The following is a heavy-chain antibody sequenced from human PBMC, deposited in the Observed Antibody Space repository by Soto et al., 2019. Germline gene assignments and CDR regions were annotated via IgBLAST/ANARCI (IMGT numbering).Heavy chain of an antibody. CDR1: GFTFDDYA. V-gene: IGHV3-9*01. CDR2: ISWNSGSI. CDR3: AKDIGSSSSWYFAAFDI. Sequence: GGSLRLSCAASGFTFDDYAMHWVRQAPGKGLEWVSGISWNSGSIGYADSVKGRFTISRDNAKNSLYLQMNSLRAEDTALYYCAKDIGSSSSWYFAAFDIWGQGTMVTVSS. J-gene: IGHJ3*02. D-gene: IGHD6-13*01.